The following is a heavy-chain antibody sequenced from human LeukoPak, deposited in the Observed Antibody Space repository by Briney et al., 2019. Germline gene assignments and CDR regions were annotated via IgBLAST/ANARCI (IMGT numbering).Heavy chain of an antibody. J-gene: IGHJ6*03. Sequence: ASVKVSCKASGYTFTGYYMHWVRQAPGQGLEWMGWINPNSGGTNYAQKFQGRVTMTRDTSISTAYMELSRLRSDDTAVYYCARRGARGGTPLYYYYMDVWGKGTTVTVSS. D-gene: IGHD1-1*01. CDR1: GYTFTGYY. CDR3: ARRGARGGTPLYYYYMDV. CDR2: INPNSGGT. V-gene: IGHV1-2*02.